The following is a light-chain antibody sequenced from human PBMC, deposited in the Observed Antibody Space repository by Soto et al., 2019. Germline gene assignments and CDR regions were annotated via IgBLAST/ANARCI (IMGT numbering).Light chain of an antibody. V-gene: IGKV2-28*01. CDR2: LNF. Sequence: DIVMTQSPLSLPVTPGEPASISCRFSQSLLHSNGYNYLDWYLQKPGQSPQLLIYLNFNRASGVPDRFSGSGSGTDFTLKISRVEAEDVGVYYCMQALQTPGTFGQGTRLEIK. CDR3: MQALQTPGT. CDR1: QSLLHSNGYNY. J-gene: IGKJ5*01.